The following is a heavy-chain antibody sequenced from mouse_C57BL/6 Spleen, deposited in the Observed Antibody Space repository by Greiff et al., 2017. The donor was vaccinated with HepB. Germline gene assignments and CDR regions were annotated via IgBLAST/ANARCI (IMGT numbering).Heavy chain of an antibody. D-gene: IGHD1-1*01. CDR3: ARISTMGYGSSTWFAY. V-gene: IGHV1-31*01. Sequence: DVQLVESGPELVKPGASVKISCKASGYSFTGYYMHWVKQSHGNILDWIGYIYPYNGVSSYNQKFKGKATLTVDKSSSTAYMELRSLTSEDSAVYYCARISTMGYGSSTWFAYWGQGTLVTVSA. J-gene: IGHJ3*01. CDR2: IYPYNGVS. CDR1: GYSFTGYY.